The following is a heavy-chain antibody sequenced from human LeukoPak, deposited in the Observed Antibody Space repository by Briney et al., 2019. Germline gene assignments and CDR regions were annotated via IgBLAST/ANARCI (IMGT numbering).Heavy chain of an antibody. CDR2: INSDGIGT. D-gene: IGHD1-26*01. CDR3: ARSMNSGSYPDY. CDR1: GFPFSSYW. J-gene: IGHJ4*02. Sequence: PGGSLRLSCAASGFPFSSYWMHWVRQAPGKGLVWVSRINSDGIGTSYSDSVKGRFTISRDNAKNTLYLQTNSLRAEDTAVYYCARSMNSGSYPDYWGQGTLVTVSS. V-gene: IGHV3-74*01.